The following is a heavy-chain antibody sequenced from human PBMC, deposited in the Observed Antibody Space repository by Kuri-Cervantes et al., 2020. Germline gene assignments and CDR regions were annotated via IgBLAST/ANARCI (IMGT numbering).Heavy chain of an antibody. Sequence: GGSLRLSCAASGFTFSSYEMNWVRQAPGKGLEWVSYISSSGSTIYYADSVKGRFTISRDNSKNTLYLQMNSLRAEDTAIYYCARHRYSTIWYYYYMDVWGKGTTVTVSS. CDR3: ARHRYSTIWYYYYMDV. V-gene: IGHV3-48*03. CDR2: ISSSGSTI. D-gene: IGHD2/OR15-2a*01. CDR1: GFTFSSYE. J-gene: IGHJ6*03.